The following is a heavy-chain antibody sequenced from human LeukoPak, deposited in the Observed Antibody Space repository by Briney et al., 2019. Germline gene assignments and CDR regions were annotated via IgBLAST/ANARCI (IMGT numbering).Heavy chain of an antibody. J-gene: IGHJ4*02. CDR1: GYSFTSYG. D-gene: IGHD2-15*01. CDR3: ARSTIGYCSGGSCYSLDYFDY. Sequence: ASVKVSCKASGYSFTSYGISWVRQAPGQGLEWMGWISAYNGNTNYAQKLQGRVTMITDTSTSTAYMELRSLRSDDTAVYYCARSTIGYCSGGSCYSLDYFDYWGQGTLVTVS. CDR2: ISAYNGNT. V-gene: IGHV1-18*01.